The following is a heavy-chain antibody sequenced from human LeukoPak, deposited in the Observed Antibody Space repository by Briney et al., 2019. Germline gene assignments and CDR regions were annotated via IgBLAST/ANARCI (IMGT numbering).Heavy chain of an antibody. CDR2: INHSGST. CDR3: ARVAVTCSSTSCYGYYFDY. V-gene: IGHV4-34*01. D-gene: IGHD2-2*01. Sequence: SETLSLTCAVYGGSFSGYYWSWIRQPPGKGLEWIGEINHSGSTNYNPSLKSRVTISVDTSKNQFSLKLSSVTAADTAVYYCARVAVTCSSTSCYGYYFDYWGQGTLVTVSS. CDR1: GGSFSGYY. J-gene: IGHJ4*02.